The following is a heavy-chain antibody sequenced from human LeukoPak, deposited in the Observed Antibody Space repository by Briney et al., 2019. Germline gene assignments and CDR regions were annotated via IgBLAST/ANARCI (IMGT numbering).Heavy chain of an antibody. D-gene: IGHD5-24*01. CDR3: ARALGDGYIWYFDL. CDR2: IIPIFGTA. J-gene: IGHJ2*01. Sequence: GASVKVSCKASGGTFSSYAISWVRQAPGQGLEWMGGIIPIFGTANYAQKFQGRVTITADESTSTAYMELSSLRSEDTAVYYCARALGDGYIWYFDLWGRGTLVTVSS. CDR1: GGTFSSYA. V-gene: IGHV1-69*13.